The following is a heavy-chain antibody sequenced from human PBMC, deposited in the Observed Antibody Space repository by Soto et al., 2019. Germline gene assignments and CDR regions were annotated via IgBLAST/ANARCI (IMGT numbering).Heavy chain of an antibody. V-gene: IGHV1-18*01. CDR2: IRAYNGNT. CDR3: ARGDDILTGYGNVY. J-gene: IGHJ4*02. CDR1: GYTFTSYG. D-gene: IGHD3-9*01. Sequence: ASVQVSCKASGYTFTSYGISWGRQAPGQGLEWMGWIRAYNGNTNYAQKRQGRVTMTTDTSTSTAYRELRSVRSDDTAVYYCARGDDILTGYGNVYWGQGTLVTVSS.